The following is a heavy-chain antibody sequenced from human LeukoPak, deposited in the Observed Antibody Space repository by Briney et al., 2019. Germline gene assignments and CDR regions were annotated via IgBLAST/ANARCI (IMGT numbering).Heavy chain of an antibody. CDR1: GFIFSSYG. J-gene: IGHJ4*02. V-gene: IGHV3-30*18. CDR2: ISNDGSNK. Sequence: GRSLRLSCAASGFIFSSYGMYWVRQAPGKGLEWVGIISNDGSNKYYADSVKGRFTISRDSSKNTLYLQMNDLRGEDTAVYYCAKDVEGWGQGTLVTVST. CDR3: AKDVEG.